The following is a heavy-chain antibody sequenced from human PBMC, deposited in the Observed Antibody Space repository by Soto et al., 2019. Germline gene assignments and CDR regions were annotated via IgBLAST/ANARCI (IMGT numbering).Heavy chain of an antibody. CDR1: GYTFTSYY. Sequence: QVQLVQSGAEVKKPGASVKVSCRASGYTFTSYYVHWVRQAPGHGLEWMGIIDPSGGSTSYPEKFQGRGTMTRDTSTSTVDMERSSRRPDDTAVYYWARARGGYGSGGSCDLDYWGQGTLVTVSS. D-gene: IGHD2-15*01. CDR3: ARARGGYGSGGSCDLDY. V-gene: IGHV1-46*01. J-gene: IGHJ4*02. CDR2: IDPSGGST.